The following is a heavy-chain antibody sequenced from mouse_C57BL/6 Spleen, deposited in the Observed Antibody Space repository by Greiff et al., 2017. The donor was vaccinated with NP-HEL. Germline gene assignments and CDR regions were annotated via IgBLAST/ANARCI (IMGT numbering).Heavy chain of an antibody. V-gene: IGHV1-61*01. CDR3: ARGGVVTHYYAMDY. J-gene: IGHJ4*01. D-gene: IGHD2-3*01. CDR1: GYTFTSYW. Sequence: VQLQQPGAELVRPGSSVKLSCKASGYTFTSYWMDWVKQRPGQGLEWIGNIYPSDSETHYNQKFKDKATLTVDKSSSTAYMQLSSLTSEDSAVYYCARGGVVTHYYAMDYWGQGTSVTVSS. CDR2: IYPSDSET.